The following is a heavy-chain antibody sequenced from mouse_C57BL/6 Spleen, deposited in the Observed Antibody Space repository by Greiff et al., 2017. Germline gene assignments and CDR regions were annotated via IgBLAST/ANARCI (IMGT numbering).Heavy chain of an antibody. D-gene: IGHD1-1*01. CDR1: GFSLTSYG. V-gene: IGHV2-5*01. J-gene: IGHJ4*01. CDR3: AKNEVVPGAMDY. Sequence: QVQLQQSGPGLVQPSQSLSITCTVSGFSLTSYGVHWVRQSPGKGLEWLGVIWRGGSTDYNAAFMSRLSITKDNSKSQVFFKMNSLQADDTAIYXGAKNEVVPGAMDYWGQGTSVTVSS. CDR2: IWRGGST.